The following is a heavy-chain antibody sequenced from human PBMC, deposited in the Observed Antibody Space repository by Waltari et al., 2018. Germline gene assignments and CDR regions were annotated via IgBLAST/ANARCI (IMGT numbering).Heavy chain of an antibody. CDR1: GYCFPSSW. J-gene: IGHJ6*02. CDR3: ATHTAMGEYYYYYGLDV. D-gene: IGHD5-18*01. V-gene: IGHV5-51*01. Sequence: EVQLVQSGAEVKKPGASLQNSCTGSGYCFPSSWIGWVRQMPGKGLEWMGIIYPGDADTRYSPSFQGQVTISADKSISTAYLQWSSLKASDTAMYYCATHTAMGEYYYYYGLDVWGQGTTVTVSS. CDR2: IYPGDADT.